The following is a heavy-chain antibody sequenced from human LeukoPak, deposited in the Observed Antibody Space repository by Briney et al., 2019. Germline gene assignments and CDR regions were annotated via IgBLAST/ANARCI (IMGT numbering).Heavy chain of an antibody. CDR2: IYYSGST. J-gene: IGHJ6*02. D-gene: IGHD4-17*01. CDR3: AREGGHGDSSRYYYYGMDV. V-gene: IGHV4-31*03. CDR1: GGSISSGGYY. Sequence: PSETLSLTCTVSGGSISSGGYYWSWIRQHPGKGLEWIGYIYYSGSTYYNPSLKSRVTISVDTSKNQFSLKLSSVTAADTAVYYCAREGGHGDSSRYYYYGMDVWGQGTTVTVSS.